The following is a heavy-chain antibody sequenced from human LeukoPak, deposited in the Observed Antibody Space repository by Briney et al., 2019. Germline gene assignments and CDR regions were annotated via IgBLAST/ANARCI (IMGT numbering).Heavy chain of an antibody. D-gene: IGHD3-22*01. CDR3: ARSQYYDSSGYPD. Sequence: SETLSLTCAVYGGSFSGYYWSWIRQPPGKGLEWIGEINHSGSTNYNPSLKSRVTISVDTSKNQFSLKLSSVTAADTAVYYCARSQYYDSSGYPDWGQGTLVTVSS. CDR1: GGSFSGYY. V-gene: IGHV4-34*01. J-gene: IGHJ4*02. CDR2: INHSGST.